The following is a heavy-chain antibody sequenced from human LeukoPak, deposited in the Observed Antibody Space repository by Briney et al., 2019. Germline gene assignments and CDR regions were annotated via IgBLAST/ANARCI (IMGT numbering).Heavy chain of an antibody. D-gene: IGHD3-10*01. J-gene: IGHJ4*02. Sequence: SSETLSLTCTVSGGSISSYYWSWIRQPPGKGLEWIGYIYYSGSTNYNPSLKSRVTISIDTSKNQFSLRLSSVTAADTAVYYCARDHGMVRGVISDYWGQGTLVTVSS. V-gene: IGHV4-59*12. CDR2: IYYSGST. CDR1: GGSISSYY. CDR3: ARDHGMVRGVISDY.